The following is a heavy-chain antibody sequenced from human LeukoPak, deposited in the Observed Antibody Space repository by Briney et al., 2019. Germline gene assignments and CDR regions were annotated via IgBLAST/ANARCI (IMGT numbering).Heavy chain of an antibody. CDR1: GYTLTELS. J-gene: IGHJ5*01. V-gene: IGHV1-24*01. D-gene: IGHD6-19*01. Sequence: ASVKVSCKVSGYTLTELSMHWVRQAPGKGLGWMGGFDPEDGETIYAQKFQGRVTLTEDTSTDTAYMELSSLRSEDTAVYYCARGQLRDRIAVAGFDCWGQGTRVTVSS. CDR2: FDPEDGET. CDR3: ARGQLRDRIAVAGFDC.